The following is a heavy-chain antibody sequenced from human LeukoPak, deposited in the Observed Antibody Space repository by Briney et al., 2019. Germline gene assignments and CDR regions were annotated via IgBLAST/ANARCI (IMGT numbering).Heavy chain of an antibody. J-gene: IGHJ4*02. CDR2: ASGDGSST. CDR3: ARDSDAGFDY. Sequence: SGGSLRLSCTASGFTFSRFWMHWVRQAPGKGLEWVSRASGDGSSTVYADSVKGRFTISRDNAKKTMYLQMNSLRVEDTARYYCARDSDAGFDYWGRGTLVTVSS. V-gene: IGHV3-74*01. CDR1: GFTFSRFW.